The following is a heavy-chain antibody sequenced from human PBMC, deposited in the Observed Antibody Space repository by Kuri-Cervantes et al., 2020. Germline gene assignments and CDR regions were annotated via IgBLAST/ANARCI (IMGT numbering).Heavy chain of an antibody. J-gene: IGHJ4*02. CDR2: ISGSGGST. D-gene: IGHD3/OR15-3a*01. CDR3: AKVTDWESLSSFDY. Sequence: GESLKISCAASGFTFSSYAMNWVRQAPGKGLEWVSVISGSGGSTYYADSVKGRFTISRDNSKNTLYLQMNSLRAEDTAVYYCAKVTDWESLSSFDYWGQGTLVTVSS. CDR1: GFTFSSYA. V-gene: IGHV3-23*01.